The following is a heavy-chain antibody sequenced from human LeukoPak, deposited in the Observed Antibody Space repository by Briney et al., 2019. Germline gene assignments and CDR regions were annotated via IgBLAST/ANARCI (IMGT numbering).Heavy chain of an antibody. CDR1: GFTFSSYA. J-gene: IGHJ4*02. CDR3: AKSYTSGWYVFDY. D-gene: IGHD6-19*01. Sequence: GGSLRLSCAASGFTFSSYAMHWVRQAPGKGLEWVAVISYDGSNKYYADSVKGRFTISRDSSKNTLYLQMNSLRAEDTAVYYCAKSYTSGWYVFDYWGQGTLVTVSS. V-gene: IGHV3-30*18. CDR2: ISYDGSNK.